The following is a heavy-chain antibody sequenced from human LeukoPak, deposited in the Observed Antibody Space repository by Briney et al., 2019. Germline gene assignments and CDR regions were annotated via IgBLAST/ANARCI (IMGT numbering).Heavy chain of an antibody. CDR3: ARVGGDCSSTSCHPRDYYYYMDV. CDR2: MNPNSGNT. V-gene: IGHV1-8*01. CDR1: GYTFTSYD. J-gene: IGHJ6*03. Sequence: ASVTVSCKASGYTFTSYDINWVRQAAGQGLEWMGWMNPNSGNTGYAQKFQGRVTMTRNTSISTAYMELSSLRSEDTAVYYCARVGGDCSSTSCHPRDYYYYMDVWGKGTTVTVSS. D-gene: IGHD2-2*01.